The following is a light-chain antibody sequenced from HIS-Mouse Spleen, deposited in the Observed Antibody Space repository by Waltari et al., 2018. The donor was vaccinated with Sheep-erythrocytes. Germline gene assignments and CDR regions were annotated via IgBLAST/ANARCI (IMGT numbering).Light chain of an antibody. J-gene: IGKJ1*01. CDR2: DAS. CDR3: QQFNNYPRT. V-gene: IGKV1D-13*01. Sequence: AIQLTQSLSSLSASVGDRVTITCRASQGISSALAWYQQKPGKATKLLIYDASSLESGVPSRFSSSGSGTDFTLTISSLQPEDFATYYCQQFNNYPRTFGQGTKVEIK. CDR1: QGISSA.